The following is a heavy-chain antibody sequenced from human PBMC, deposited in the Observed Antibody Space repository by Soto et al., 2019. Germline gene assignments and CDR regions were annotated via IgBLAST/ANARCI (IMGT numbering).Heavy chain of an antibody. CDR2: ISAYNGNT. D-gene: IGHD6-19*01. CDR1: GYTFTSYG. Sequence: ASVKVSCKASGYTFTSYGISWVRQAPGQGLEWMGWISAYNGNTNYAQKLQGRVTMTTDTSTSTAYMELRSPRSDDTAVYYCARATSIAVAGTQYFQHWGQGTLVTVLL. J-gene: IGHJ1*01. CDR3: ARATSIAVAGTQYFQH. V-gene: IGHV1-18*01.